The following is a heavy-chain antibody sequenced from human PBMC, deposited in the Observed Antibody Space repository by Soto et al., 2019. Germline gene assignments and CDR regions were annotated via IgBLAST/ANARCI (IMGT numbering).Heavy chain of an antibody. J-gene: IGHJ5*02. Sequence: SETLCLTCTVAGGSISSSSGYWGWIRQPPGKGLEWIGSIYYSGSTYYNPSLKSRVTISVDTSKNQFSLKLSSVTAADTAVYYCASTWIQPHNWFDPWGQGTLVTVSS. CDR2: IYYSGST. CDR3: ASTWIQPHNWFDP. D-gene: IGHD5-18*01. CDR1: GGSISSSSGY. V-gene: IGHV4-39*07.